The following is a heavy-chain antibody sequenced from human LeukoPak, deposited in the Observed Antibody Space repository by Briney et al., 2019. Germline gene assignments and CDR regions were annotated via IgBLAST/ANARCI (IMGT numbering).Heavy chain of an antibody. V-gene: IGHV4-59*08. CDR1: GGSMSNFY. J-gene: IGHJ5*02. D-gene: IGHD2-2*01. CDR3: ARSLYCSSVNCPTQTWFDP. Sequence: TSKTLSLSCTVTGGSMSNFYWTWIRQPPGKGLEWIANIYYSGSTNYNPSLKSRVTMSIDTSKNQFSLKLSSVTAADTAVYYCARSLYCSSVNCPTQTWFDPWGQGTLVSVPS. CDR2: IYYSGST.